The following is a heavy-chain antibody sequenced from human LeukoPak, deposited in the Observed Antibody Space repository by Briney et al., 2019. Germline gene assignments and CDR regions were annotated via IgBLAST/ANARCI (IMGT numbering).Heavy chain of an antibody. Sequence: EGSLRLSCAVSGLPFNTYGMHWVRQAPGKGLEWVAVIWYDGSKKYYADSVKGRFTISRDNSKNILYLQMSSLSAEDTAVYYCATSSGGSDHNYFDYWGQGTLVTVSS. V-gene: IGHV3-33*01. CDR1: GLPFNTYG. D-gene: IGHD1-26*01. CDR3: ATSSGGSDHNYFDY. CDR2: IWYDGSKK. J-gene: IGHJ4*02.